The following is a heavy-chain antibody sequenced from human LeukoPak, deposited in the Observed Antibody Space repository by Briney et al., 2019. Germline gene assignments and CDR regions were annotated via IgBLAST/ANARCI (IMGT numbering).Heavy chain of an antibody. Sequence: PSETLSLTCAVSGYSISSGCYWGWIRPPPGKGLEWIGSIYHSGSTYYNPSLKSRVTISVDTSKNQFSLKLSSVTAADTAVYYCARDPTAEYYFDYWGQGTLVTVSS. J-gene: IGHJ4*02. V-gene: IGHV4-38-2*02. CDR1: GYSISSGCY. D-gene: IGHD4-17*01. CDR2: IYHSGST. CDR3: ARDPTAEYYFDY.